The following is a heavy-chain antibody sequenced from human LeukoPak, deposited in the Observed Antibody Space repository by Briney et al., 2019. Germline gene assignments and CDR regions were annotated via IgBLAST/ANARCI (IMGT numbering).Heavy chain of an antibody. CDR1: GFTFSDYY. CDR3: ARDGRRGDWGDY. D-gene: IGHD2-21*01. V-gene: IGHV3-11*01. J-gene: IGHJ4*02. Sequence: GGSLRLSCAASGFTFSDYYMSWIRQAPGKGLEWVSHISSSGSTIYYADSVKGRFTISRDNAKNSLYLQMNSLRVDDTAVYYCARDGRRGDWGDYWDQGTLVTVSS. CDR2: ISSSGSTI.